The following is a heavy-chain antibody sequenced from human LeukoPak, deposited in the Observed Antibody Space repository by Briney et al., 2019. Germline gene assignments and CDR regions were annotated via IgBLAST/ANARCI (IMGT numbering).Heavy chain of an antibody. CDR1: GFTFSSYE. CDR2: ISSSGSTI. D-gene: IGHD2-21*02. CDR3: ARSSDCGGDCYSHYYYYGMDV. V-gene: IGHV3-48*03. J-gene: IGHJ6*02. Sequence: GGSLRLSCAASGFTFSSYEMNWVRQAPGKGLEWVSYISSSGSTIYYADSVKGRFTISRDNAKNSLYLQMNSLRAEDTAVYYCARSSDCGGDCYSHYYYYGMDVWGQGTTVTVPS.